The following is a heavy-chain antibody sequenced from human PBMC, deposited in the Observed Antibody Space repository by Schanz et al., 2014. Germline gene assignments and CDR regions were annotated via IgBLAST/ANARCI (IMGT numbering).Heavy chain of an antibody. V-gene: IGHV3-23*01. D-gene: IGHD3-10*01. CDR2: ISGSGGST. Sequence: EVQLLESGGGLVQPGGSLRLSCTASGFTFSSYSMNWVRQAPGKGLEWVSAISGSGGSTYYADSVKGRFTISRDNSKNTLYLQMSSLRAEDTAVYYCAKGRFGELSAFDIWGQGTMVTVSS. J-gene: IGHJ3*02. CDR3: AKGRFGELSAFDI. CDR1: GFTFSSYS.